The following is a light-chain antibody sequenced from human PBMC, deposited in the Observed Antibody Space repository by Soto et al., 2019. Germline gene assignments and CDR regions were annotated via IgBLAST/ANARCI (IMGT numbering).Light chain of an antibody. CDR1: QSLDHSDGNTY. V-gene: IGKV2-24*01. Sequence: EIVLNQTPVTSPVTLGQPASISCTSSQSLDHSDGNTYLSWLLQKPGQPPRILIYKVSQRFDGVPDRFSGSWAGTNFTLKITRVEAEDVGLYHCMQATQVPYTFGQGTKLDLK. CDR2: KVS. J-gene: IGKJ2*01. CDR3: MQATQVPYT.